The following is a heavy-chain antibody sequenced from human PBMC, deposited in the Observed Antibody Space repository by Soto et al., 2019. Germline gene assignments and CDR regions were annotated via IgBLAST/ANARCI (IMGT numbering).Heavy chain of an antibody. Sequence: ASVKVSCKSSGGTFSSYAISWVRQAPGQGLEWMGGIIPIFGTANYAQKFQGRVTITADESTSTAHMELSSLRSEDTAVYYCAGVPRGNVCVGAFPNGGQATLAT. D-gene: IGHD3-16*01. CDR1: GGTFSSYA. V-gene: IGHV1-69*13. CDR2: IIPIFGTA. J-gene: IGHJ4*02. CDR3: AGVPRGNVCVGAFPN.